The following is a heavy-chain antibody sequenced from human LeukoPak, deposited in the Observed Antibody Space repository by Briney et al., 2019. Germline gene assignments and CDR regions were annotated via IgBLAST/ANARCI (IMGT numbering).Heavy chain of an antibody. CDR2: INHSGST. J-gene: IGHJ4*02. Sequence: PSETLSLTCAVYGGSFSGYYWSWIRQPPGKGLEWIGEINHSGSTNYNPSLKSRVTISVGTSKNQFSLKLSSVTAADTAVYYCARGAGDLNYWGQGTLVTVSS. CDR3: ARGAGDLNY. CDR1: GGSFSGYY. D-gene: IGHD7-27*01. V-gene: IGHV4-34*01.